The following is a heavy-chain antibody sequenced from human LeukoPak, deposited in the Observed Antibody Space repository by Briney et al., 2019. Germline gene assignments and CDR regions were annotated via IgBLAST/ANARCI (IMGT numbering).Heavy chain of an antibody. CDR1: GFTFSSYA. Sequence: HPGGSLRLSCAASGFTFSSYAMSWVCQAPGKGLEWVSAISGSGGSTYYADSVKGRFTISRDNSKNPLYLQMNSLRAEDTAVYYCAKGDPQVGYQLDYWGQGTLVTVSS. D-gene: IGHD2-2*01. V-gene: IGHV3-23*01. J-gene: IGHJ4*02. CDR3: AKGDPQVGYQLDY. CDR2: ISGSGGST.